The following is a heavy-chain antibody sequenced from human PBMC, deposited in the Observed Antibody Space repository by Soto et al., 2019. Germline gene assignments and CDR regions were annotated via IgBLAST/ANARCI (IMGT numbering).Heavy chain of an antibody. CDR2: IYPGDSDT. CDR3: ARNCGGDCYPGALYGMDV. V-gene: IGHV5-51*03. Sequence: EVQLVQSGAEVKKPGESLKISCKGSGYSFTSYWIGWVRQMPGKGLEWMGIIYPGDSDTRYSPSFQGQVTISADKSISTAYLQWSSLKALDTAMYYCARNCGGDCYPGALYGMDVWGQGTTVTVSS. CDR1: GYSFTSYW. D-gene: IGHD2-21*02. J-gene: IGHJ6*02.